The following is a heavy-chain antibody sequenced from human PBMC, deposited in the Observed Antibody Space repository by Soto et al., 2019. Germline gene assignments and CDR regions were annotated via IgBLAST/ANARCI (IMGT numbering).Heavy chain of an antibody. J-gene: IGHJ6*03. CDR1: GFSFRDYW. Sequence: GGSLRLSCAPSGFSFRDYWVTWVRQAPGKGLDWVANIKQDGSEKYYLDSLKGRFTISRDNAKNSVYLLMNSLRAEDTAVYYCARGKDGRRAGTYYFDMDVWGKGTTVTVSS. D-gene: IGHD1-1*01. V-gene: IGHV3-7*01. CDR3: ARGKDGRRAGTYYFDMDV. CDR2: IKQDGSEK.